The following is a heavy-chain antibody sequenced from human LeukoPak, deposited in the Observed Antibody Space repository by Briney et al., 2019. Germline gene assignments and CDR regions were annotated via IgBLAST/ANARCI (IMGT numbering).Heavy chain of an antibody. CDR3: AGGGFGEAYYYYYYMDV. D-gene: IGHD3-10*01. Sequence: GGSLRLSCAASGFTFSSYAMSWVRQAPGKGLEWVSAISGSGGSTYYADSVKGRFTISRDNSKKTLYLQMDSPRGEDTAVYYWAGGGFGEAYYYYYYMDVWGKGTTVTVSS. V-gene: IGHV3-23*01. J-gene: IGHJ6*03. CDR1: GFTFSSYA. CDR2: ISGSGGST.